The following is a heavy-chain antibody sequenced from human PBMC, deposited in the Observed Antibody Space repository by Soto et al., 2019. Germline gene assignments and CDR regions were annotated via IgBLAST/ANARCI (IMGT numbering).Heavy chain of an antibody. Sequence: GGSLRLSCAASGFTFSSYGMHWVRQAPGKGLEWVAVIWYDGSNKYYADSVKGRFTISRDNSKNTLYLQMNSLRAEDTAVYYCARADSWDNDYGDLIGYYFDYWGQGTLVTVSS. J-gene: IGHJ4*02. V-gene: IGHV3-33*01. CDR2: IWYDGSNK. CDR1: GFTFSSYG. D-gene: IGHD4-17*01. CDR3: ARADSWDNDYGDLIGYYFDY.